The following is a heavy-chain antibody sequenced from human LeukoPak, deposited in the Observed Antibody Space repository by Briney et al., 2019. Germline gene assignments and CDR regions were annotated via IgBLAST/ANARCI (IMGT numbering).Heavy chain of an antibody. V-gene: IGHV4-34*01. Sequence: SETLSLTCAVYGGSFSGYYWSWIRQPPGKGLEWIGEINHSGSTNYNPSLKSRVTISVDTSKNQFSLKVSSVTAADTAVYYCAREMEGGNPIDYWGQGTLVTVSS. D-gene: IGHD4-23*01. CDR2: INHSGST. CDR3: AREMEGGNPIDY. CDR1: GGSFSGYY. J-gene: IGHJ4*02.